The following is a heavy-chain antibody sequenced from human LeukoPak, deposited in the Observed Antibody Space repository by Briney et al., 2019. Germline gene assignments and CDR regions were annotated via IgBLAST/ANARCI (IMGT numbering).Heavy chain of an antibody. CDR1: GGSISSYY. V-gene: IGHV4-59*01. CDR2: IYYSGST. D-gene: IGHD6-25*01. CDR3: ARETANGYDAFDI. J-gene: IGHJ3*02. Sequence: SETLSLTCTVSGGSISSYYWSWIRQPPGKGLEWIGYIYYSGSTNYNPSLKSRVTISVDTSKNQFSLKLSSVTAADTAVYYCARETANGYDAFDIWGQGTMVTVSS.